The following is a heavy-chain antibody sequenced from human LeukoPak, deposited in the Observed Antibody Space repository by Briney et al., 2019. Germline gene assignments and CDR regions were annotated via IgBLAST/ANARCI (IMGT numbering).Heavy chain of an antibody. CDR1: GGTFSSSP. CDR2: IIPIFGTA. J-gene: IGHJ4*02. CDR3: ARVGVSGSYWGVDY. D-gene: IGHD1-26*01. Sequence: SVKVSCKASGGTFSSSPISWVRQAPGQGLEWMGGIIPIFGTANYAQKFQGRVTITTDESTSTAYLELSSLRSEDTAVYYCARVGVSGSYWGVDYWGQGTLVTVSS. V-gene: IGHV1-69*05.